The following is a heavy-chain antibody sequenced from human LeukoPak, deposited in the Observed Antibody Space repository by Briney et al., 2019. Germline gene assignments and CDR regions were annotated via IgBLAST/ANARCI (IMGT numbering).Heavy chain of an antibody. CDR3: ARAPITSPFYFDY. D-gene: IGHD2-2*01. CDR1: GFAFDAHG. CDR2: INWSGGST. J-gene: IGHJ4*02. Sequence: ESLRLSCTASGFAFDAHGMSWVRQVPGKGLEWVSGINWSGGSTGYADPLRGRFTIFRDNAKNSLYLQMDSLRAEDTALYYCARAPITSPFYFDYWGQGTLVTVSS. V-gene: IGHV3-20*04.